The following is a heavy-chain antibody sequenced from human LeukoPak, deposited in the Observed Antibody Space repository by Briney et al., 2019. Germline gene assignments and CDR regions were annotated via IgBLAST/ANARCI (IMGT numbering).Heavy chain of an antibody. CDR3: ARGYSYGNGVYYYYYMDV. Sequence: GGSLRLSCAASGFTLNNYAMSWVRQVPGKGLQWVSGISSSGGNTYYLDSVKGRFTISRDNSKNTLYLQMNSLRAEDTAVYYCARGYSYGNGVYYYYYMDVWGKGTTVTVSS. V-gene: IGHV3-23*01. CDR1: GFTLNNYA. D-gene: IGHD5-18*01. CDR2: ISSSGGNT. J-gene: IGHJ6*03.